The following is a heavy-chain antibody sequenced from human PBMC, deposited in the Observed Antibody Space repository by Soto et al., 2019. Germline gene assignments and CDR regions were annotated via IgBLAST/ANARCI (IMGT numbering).Heavy chain of an antibody. V-gene: IGHV1-69*06. CDR3: ARGLECRGYCLDKPTWFAP. CDR2: IIPIFGTP. Sequence: ASLKVSCKASGGTFSTYTFSCVRQAPGQGLEWMGRIIPIFGTPYYAQKFQGRVTITADKSTSTVYMELSSLRSDDTAVYFCARGLECRGYCLDKPTWFAPWGQGTLVTVSS. D-gene: IGHD2-15*01. J-gene: IGHJ5*02. CDR1: GGTFSTYT.